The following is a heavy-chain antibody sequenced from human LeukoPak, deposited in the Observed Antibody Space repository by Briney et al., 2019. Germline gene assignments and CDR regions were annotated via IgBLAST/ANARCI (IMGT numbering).Heavy chain of an antibody. CDR3: ATDTSGGYDYS. D-gene: IGHD5-12*01. V-gene: IGHV1-24*01. Sequence: ASVKVSCKVSGYTLTELSMHWVRQAPGKGLEWMGGFVPEDGETIYAQKFQGRVTMTEDTSTDTAYMELSGLRSEDTAVYYCATDTSGGYDYSWGQGTLVTVSS. CDR2: FVPEDGET. CDR1: GYTLTELS. J-gene: IGHJ4*02.